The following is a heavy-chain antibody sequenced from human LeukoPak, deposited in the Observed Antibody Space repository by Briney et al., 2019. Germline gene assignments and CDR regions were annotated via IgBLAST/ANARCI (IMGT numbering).Heavy chain of an antibody. CDR2: ISRSSRTI. Sequence: PGGSLRLSCAASGLNFSNFSLNWVRQAPGKGLEWVSYISRSSRTIYYADSVKGRFTISRDNAKNSLYLQMNSLRAEDTAVYYCARQWELNYHYYGMDVWGQGTTVTVSS. V-gene: IGHV3-48*04. D-gene: IGHD1-26*01. CDR3: ARQWELNYHYYGMDV. CDR1: GLNFSNFS. J-gene: IGHJ6*02.